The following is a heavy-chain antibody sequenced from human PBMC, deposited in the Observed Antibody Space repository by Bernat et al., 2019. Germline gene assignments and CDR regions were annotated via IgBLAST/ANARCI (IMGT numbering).Heavy chain of an antibody. D-gene: IGHD2-15*01. CDR3: ARGEGYCSGGSCYDAFDI. Sequence: QVQLQESGPGLVKPSQTLSLTCTVSGGSISSGDYYWSWIRQPPGKGLEWIGYIYYSGSTYYNPSLQSRVTISVDTSKNQFSLKLSSVTAADTAVYYCARGEGYCSGGSCYDAFDIWGQGTMVTVSS. CDR1: GGSISSGDYY. V-gene: IGHV4-30-4*01. J-gene: IGHJ3*02. CDR2: IYYSGST.